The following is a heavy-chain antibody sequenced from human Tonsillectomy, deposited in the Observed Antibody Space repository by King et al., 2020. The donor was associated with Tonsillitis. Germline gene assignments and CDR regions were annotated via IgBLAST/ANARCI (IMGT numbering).Heavy chain of an antibody. CDR3: ARGGGRGYMYGYGMDV. Sequence: QLQESGSGLVKPSQTLSLTCAVSGGSISSGGYSWHWIRQPPGKGLEWIGYIFDSGSTYYKPSLKSRVTISVDRAKNQFSLRLTSVTAADTAVYYCARGGGRGYMYGYGMDVGGQGTTVTVS. CDR2: IFDSGST. V-gene: IGHV4-30-2*01. J-gene: IGHJ6*02. D-gene: IGHD5-18*01. CDR1: GGSISSGGYS.